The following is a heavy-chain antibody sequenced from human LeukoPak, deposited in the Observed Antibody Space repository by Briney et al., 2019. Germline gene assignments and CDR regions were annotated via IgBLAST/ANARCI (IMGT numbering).Heavy chain of an antibody. V-gene: IGHV1-46*01. J-gene: IGHJ6*02. Sequence: ASVKVSCKASGYTFTSYYMHWVRQAPGQGLEWMGIINPSGGSTSYAQKFQGRVTMTRDTSTSTVYMELSSLGSEDTAVYYCARDSRNQYCSSTSCALLGYYGMDVWGQGTTVTVSS. CDR2: INPSGGST. CDR3: ARDSRNQYCSSTSCALLGYYGMDV. CDR1: GYTFTSYY. D-gene: IGHD2-2*01.